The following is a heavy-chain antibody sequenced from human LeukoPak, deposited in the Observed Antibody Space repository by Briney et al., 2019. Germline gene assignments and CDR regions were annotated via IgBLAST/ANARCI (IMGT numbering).Heavy chain of an antibody. J-gene: IGHJ4*02. CDR3: ARLKYSQGSSCYYTLDY. Sequence: ASVKVSCKASGYTFTDYNMHWVRQAPGQGLEWMGWINPSSGATNYAQRFQGSVTMTRDTSISTAYMELTRLRSDATAVYYCARLKYSQGSSCYYTLDYWGQGTLVTVSS. CDR2: INPSSGAT. V-gene: IGHV1-2*02. D-gene: IGHD2-2*01. CDR1: GYTFTDYN.